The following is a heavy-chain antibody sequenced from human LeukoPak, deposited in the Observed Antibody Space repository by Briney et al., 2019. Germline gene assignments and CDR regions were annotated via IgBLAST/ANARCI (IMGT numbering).Heavy chain of an antibody. CDR2: ISYDGNNK. D-gene: IGHD5-18*01. V-gene: IGHV3-30*18. CDR3: AKTGLQLWLFAY. J-gene: IGHJ4*02. CDR1: GFTFSSYG. Sequence: PGGSLRLSCAASGFTFSSYGMHWVRQAPGKGLEWVALISYDGNNKYYAYSVKGRFTISRDNSKNTLYLQMNSLRPDDTAVYYCAKTGLQLWLFAYWGQGTLVTVSS.